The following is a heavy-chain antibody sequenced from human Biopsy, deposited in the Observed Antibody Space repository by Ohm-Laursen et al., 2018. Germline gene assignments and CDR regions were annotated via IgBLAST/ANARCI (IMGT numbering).Heavy chain of an antibody. CDR2: IWYDGSSE. CDR1: GFTFSVYA. J-gene: IGHJ6*02. D-gene: IGHD1-26*01. Sequence: SLRLSCAASGFTFSVYAMRWVRQAPGKGLEWVAIIWYDGSSEYYADSVKGRFTISRDNSKNTVYLQMNSLRVEDTAVYYCARDPIVGSKADGMDVWGQGTTVTVSS. CDR3: ARDPIVGSKADGMDV. V-gene: IGHV3-33*01.